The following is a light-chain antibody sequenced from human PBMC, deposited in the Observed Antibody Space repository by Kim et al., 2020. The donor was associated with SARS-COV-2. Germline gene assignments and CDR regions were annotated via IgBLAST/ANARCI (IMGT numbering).Light chain of an antibody. V-gene: IGLV3-19*01. CDR3: NSRDSSANHLV. Sequence: ALGPTVRIPCQGDSLRSYYASWYQQKPGQAPVLVIYGKNNRPSGIPDRFSGSSSGNTASLTITGAQAEDEADYYCNSRDSSANHLVFGGGTQLTVL. CDR2: GKN. J-gene: IGLJ2*01. CDR1: SLRSYY.